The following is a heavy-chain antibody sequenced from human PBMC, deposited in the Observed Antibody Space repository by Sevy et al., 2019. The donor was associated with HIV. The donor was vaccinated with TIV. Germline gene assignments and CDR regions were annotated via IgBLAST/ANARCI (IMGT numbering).Heavy chain of an antibody. V-gene: IGHV3-23*01. J-gene: IGHJ4*02. CDR3: ASGNGLF. D-gene: IGHD1-1*01. CDR1: GFTFNNHA. CDR2: ISDSGSDT. Sequence: GGSLRLSCAVSGFTFNNHAMTWVHQAPAKGLEWVSGISDSGSDTYYAASEKGRFTISRDNSKNTLYLQMNNLRAEDTALYYCASGNGLFWGQGTLVTVSS.